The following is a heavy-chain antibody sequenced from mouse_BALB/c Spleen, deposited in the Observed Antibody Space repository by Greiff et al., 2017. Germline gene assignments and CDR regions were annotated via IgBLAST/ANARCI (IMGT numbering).Heavy chain of an antibody. CDR2: IWAGGST. Sequence: QVQLQQSGPGLVAPSQSLSITCTVSGFSLTSYGVHWVRQPPGKGLEWLGVIWAGGSTNYNSALMSRLSISKDNSKSQVFLKMNSLQTDDTAMYYCARGEGDGKRDAMDYWGQGTSVTVSA. D-gene: IGHD1-1*01. CDR1: GFSLTSYG. CDR3: ARGEGDGKRDAMDY. J-gene: IGHJ4*01. V-gene: IGHV2-9*02.